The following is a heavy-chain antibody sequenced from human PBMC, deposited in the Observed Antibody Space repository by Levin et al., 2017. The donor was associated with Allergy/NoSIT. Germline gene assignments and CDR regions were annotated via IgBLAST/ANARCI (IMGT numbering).Heavy chain of an antibody. CDR3: ARDESYAIQENDY. CDR2: ISSSGSTI. CDR1: GFTFSDYY. J-gene: IGHJ4*02. D-gene: IGHD2-2*01. Sequence: LSLTCAASGFTFSDYYMSWIRQAPGKGLEWVSYISSSGSTIYYADSVKGRFTISRDNAKNSLYLQMNSLRAEDTAVYYCARDESYAIQENDYWGQGTLVTVSS. V-gene: IGHV3-11*01.